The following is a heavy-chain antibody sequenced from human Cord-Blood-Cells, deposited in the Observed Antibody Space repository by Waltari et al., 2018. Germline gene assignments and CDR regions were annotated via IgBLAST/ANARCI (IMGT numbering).Heavy chain of an antibody. V-gene: IGHV3-21*01. D-gene: IGHD3-10*01. Sequence: EVQLVESGGGLVKPGGSLRLSCAASGFTFSSYSMNWVRQAPGKGMEWVSSISSSSSYIYDADSVKGRFTISRDNAKNSLYLQMNSLRAEDTAVYYCAREVRNYYGSGSYFMPDAFDIWGQGTMVTVSS. CDR2: ISSSSSYI. J-gene: IGHJ3*02. CDR3: AREVRNYYGSGSYFMPDAFDI. CDR1: GFTFSSYS.